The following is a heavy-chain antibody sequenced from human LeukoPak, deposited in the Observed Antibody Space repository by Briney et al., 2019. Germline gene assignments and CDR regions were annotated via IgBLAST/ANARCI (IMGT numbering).Heavy chain of an antibody. CDR1: GGSISSYY. Sequence: SETLSLTCTVSGGSISSYYWSWIRQPAGKGLEWIGRIYTSGSTNHNPSLKSRVTMSVDTSKNQFSLKLSSVTAADTAVYYCARDVKWELVRWFDPWGQGTLVTVSS. CDR2: IYTSGST. J-gene: IGHJ5*02. CDR3: ARDVKWELVRWFDP. V-gene: IGHV4-4*07. D-gene: IGHD1-26*01.